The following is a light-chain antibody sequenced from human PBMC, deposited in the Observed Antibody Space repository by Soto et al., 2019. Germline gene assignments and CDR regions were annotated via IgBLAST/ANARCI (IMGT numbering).Light chain of an antibody. CDR2: DVS. CDR1: QTVRSNS. V-gene: IGKV3-20*01. J-gene: IGKJ1*01. Sequence: EIVLTQSPGTLTLSPGERATLSCRASQTVRSNSLAWYQQKAGQAPRVLIFDVSIRATGIPDRFSGSGSGTDFALTISRLEPEDFEVYYCHLYCFSPYMFGQATRVAIK. CDR3: HLYCFSPYM.